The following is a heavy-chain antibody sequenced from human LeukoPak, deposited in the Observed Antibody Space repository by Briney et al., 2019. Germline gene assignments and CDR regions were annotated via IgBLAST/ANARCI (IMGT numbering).Heavy chain of an antibody. CDR2: ISSSSSYI. J-gene: IGHJ6*03. CDR1: GFTFSSYS. V-gene: IGHV3-21*01. CDR3: AKVLISGSGYYYYYYMDV. D-gene: IGHD3-10*01. Sequence: PGGSLRLSCAASGFTFSSYSMNWVRQAPGKGLEWVSSISSSSSYIYYADSVKGRFTISRDNAKNSLYLQMNSLRAEDTAVYYCAKVLISGSGYYYYYYMDVWGKGTTVTVSS.